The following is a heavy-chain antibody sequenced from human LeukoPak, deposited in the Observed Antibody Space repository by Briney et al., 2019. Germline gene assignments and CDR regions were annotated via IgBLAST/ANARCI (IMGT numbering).Heavy chain of an antibody. CDR2: ISWNSGSI. CDR3: AKGASYQLLTHFDY. D-gene: IGHD2-2*01. CDR1: GFIFSDYS. J-gene: IGHJ4*02. V-gene: IGHV3-9*01. Sequence: PGGSLRLSCAASGFIFSDYSMNWVRQAPGKGLEWVSGISWNSGSIGYADSVKGRFTISRDNAKNSLYLQMNSLRAEDTALYYCAKGASYQLLTHFDYWGQGTLVTVSS.